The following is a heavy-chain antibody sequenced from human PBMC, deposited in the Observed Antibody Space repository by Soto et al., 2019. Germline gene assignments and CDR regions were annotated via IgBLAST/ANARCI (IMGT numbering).Heavy chain of an antibody. CDR1: GDTFTDYY. J-gene: IGHJ4*02. V-gene: IGHV1-46*01. CDR3: ARGGHVMVVTAALDY. CDR2: VNPSGGHT. Sequence: QVQLVQSGAEVKKPGASVKVSCKASGDTFTDYYIHWVRQAPGQGLEWMGTVNPSGGHTTYARHVRGRVPLARDPATSTLYMGLTSLTSEDTAVYYCARGGHVMVVTAALDYWGQGTLGTVSS. D-gene: IGHD2-21*02.